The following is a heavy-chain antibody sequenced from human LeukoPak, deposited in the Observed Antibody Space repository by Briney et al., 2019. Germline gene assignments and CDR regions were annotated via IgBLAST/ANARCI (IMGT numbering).Heavy chain of an antibody. J-gene: IGHJ6*03. CDR1: GYTFTGYY. Sequence: ASVKVSCKASGYTFTGYYMYWVRQAPGQGLEWMGWINPNSGGTNYAQKFQGRVTMTRDTSISTAYMELSRLRSDDTAVYYCASTSSGWYPHYYYMDVWGKGTTVTVSS. V-gene: IGHV1-2*02. CDR2: INPNSGGT. D-gene: IGHD6-19*01. CDR3: ASTSSGWYPHYYYMDV.